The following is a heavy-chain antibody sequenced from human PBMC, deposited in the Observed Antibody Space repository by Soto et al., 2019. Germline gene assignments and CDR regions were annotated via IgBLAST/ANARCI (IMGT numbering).Heavy chain of an antibody. CDR2: IGTIGDT. V-gene: IGHV3-13*01. D-gene: IGHD2-15*01. Sequence: EVQLVESGGGLVQPGGSLRLTCAASGFTFRRFDFHWVRQATGKGLEWVATIGTIGDTYYPVSVKGRLTVSRENANSSVSLQMDSLRVGDTAVYFCERGQEVGAHFFDSWGPGTPGTVSS. CDR1: GFTFRRFD. J-gene: IGHJ4*02. CDR3: ERGQEVGAHFFDS.